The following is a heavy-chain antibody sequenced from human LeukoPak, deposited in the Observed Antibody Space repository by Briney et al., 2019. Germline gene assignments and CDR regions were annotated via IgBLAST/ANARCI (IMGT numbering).Heavy chain of an antibody. V-gene: IGHV4-39*01. Sequence: SETLSLTSTVSGGSISSSSYYWGWIRQPPGKGLEWIGSIYYSGSTYYNPSLKSRVTISVDTSKNQFSLKLSSVTAADTAVYYCARMKGIAARPFDYWGQGTLVTVSS. CDR1: GGSISSSSYY. CDR2: IYYSGST. J-gene: IGHJ4*02. CDR3: ARMKGIAARPFDY. D-gene: IGHD6-6*01.